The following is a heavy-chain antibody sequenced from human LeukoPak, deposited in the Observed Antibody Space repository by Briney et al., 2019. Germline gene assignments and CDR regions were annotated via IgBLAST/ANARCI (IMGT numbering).Heavy chain of an antibody. Sequence: SETLSLTCAVYGGSFSGYYWSWIRQPPGKGLEWIGEINHSGSTNYNPSLKSRVTISVDTSKNQFSLKLSSVTAADTAVYYCARGRTYYYDKSRLKQFDYWGQGTLVTVSS. V-gene: IGHV4-34*01. D-gene: IGHD3-22*01. CDR3: ARGRTYYYDKSRLKQFDY. CDR2: INHSGST. CDR1: GGSFSGYY. J-gene: IGHJ4*02.